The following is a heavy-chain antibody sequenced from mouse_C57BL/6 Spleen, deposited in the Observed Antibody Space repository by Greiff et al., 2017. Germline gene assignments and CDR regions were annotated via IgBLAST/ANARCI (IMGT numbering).Heavy chain of an antibody. CDR3: ARDELGGAFAY. CDR1: GYTFTDYN. Sequence: VQLQQSGPELVKPGASVKIPCKASGYTFTDYNMDWVKQSHGKSLEWIGDINPNNGGTIYNQKFKGKATLTVDKSSSTAYMERRSLTSEEAAVYYCARDELGGAFAYWGQGTLVTVSA. CDR2: INPNNGGT. J-gene: IGHJ3*01. V-gene: IGHV1-18*01. D-gene: IGHD1-1*02.